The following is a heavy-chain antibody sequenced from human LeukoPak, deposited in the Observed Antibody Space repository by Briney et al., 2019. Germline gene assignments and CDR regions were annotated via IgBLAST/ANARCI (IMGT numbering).Heavy chain of an antibody. Sequence: ASVKVSCKASGYTFTGYYIHWLRQAPGQGPEWMGWMNPNSGGTKYAQTFQGRVTLTRDTSISTAYLELSSLTSDDTAVYFCARQGSNSSGWYPVDDWGQGTLVTVSS. CDR2: MNPNSGGT. CDR3: ARQGSNSSGWYPVDD. J-gene: IGHJ4*02. D-gene: IGHD6-19*01. V-gene: IGHV1-2*02. CDR1: GYTFTGYY.